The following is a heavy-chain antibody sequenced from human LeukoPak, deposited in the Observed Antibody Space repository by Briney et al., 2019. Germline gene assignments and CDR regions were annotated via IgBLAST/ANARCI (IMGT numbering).Heavy chain of an antibody. CDR3: ARRRDGYNYAFDI. D-gene: IGHD5-24*01. CDR2: IYPGDSDT. Sequence: GESLKISCKGSGYSFTSYWIGWVRQMPGKGLGWMGIIYPGDSDTKYSPSFQGQVTISADKFITTAYLQWSSLKASDSAMYYCARRRDGYNYAFDIWGQGTMVTISS. CDR1: GYSFTSYW. V-gene: IGHV5-51*01. J-gene: IGHJ3*02.